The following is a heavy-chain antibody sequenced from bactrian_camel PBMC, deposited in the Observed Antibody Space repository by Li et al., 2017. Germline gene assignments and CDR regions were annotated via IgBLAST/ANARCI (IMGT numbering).Heavy chain of an antibody. V-gene: IGHV3S53*01. D-gene: IGHD6*01. J-gene: IGHJ4*01. CDR1: GSIDNHAC. CDR3: AADADGGAWYCLAESAEFVY. Sequence: QVQLVESGGGTVQAGGSLTLSCAVSGSIDNHACMAWFRQAPGKEREGVATLEQGHIPYYEDAVKGRFTISRDPAEKVMYLQMNSVRPDDSAMYYCAADADGGAWYCLAESAEFVYWGQGTQVTVS. CDR2: LEQGHIP.